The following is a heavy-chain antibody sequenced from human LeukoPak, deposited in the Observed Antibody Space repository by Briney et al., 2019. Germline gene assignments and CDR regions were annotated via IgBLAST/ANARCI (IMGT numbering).Heavy chain of an antibody. Sequence: SETLSLTCAVSGYSISSGYYWGWIRQPPGKGLEWIGSIYHSGSTYYNPSLKSRVTISVDMSKNQFSLKLSSVTAADTAVYYCARQYDYGFWFDPWGQGTLVTVSS. V-gene: IGHV4-38-2*01. CDR3: ARQYDYGFWFDP. CDR2: IYHSGST. D-gene: IGHD4-17*01. J-gene: IGHJ5*02. CDR1: GYSISSGYY.